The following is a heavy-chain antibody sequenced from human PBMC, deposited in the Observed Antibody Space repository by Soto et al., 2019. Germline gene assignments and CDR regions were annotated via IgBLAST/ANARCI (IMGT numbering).Heavy chain of an antibody. CDR2: IYPGDSDT. CDR3: ARGYEYSSSDHDAFDI. D-gene: IGHD6-6*01. J-gene: IGHJ3*02. CDR1: GYNFTSYW. V-gene: IGHV5-51*01. Sequence: GESLKISCKGSGYNFTSYWIGWVRQMPGKGLEWMGIIYPGDSDTRYSPSFQGQVTISADKSISTAYMELSSLRSEDTAVYYCARGYEYSSSDHDAFDIWGQGTMVTVSS.